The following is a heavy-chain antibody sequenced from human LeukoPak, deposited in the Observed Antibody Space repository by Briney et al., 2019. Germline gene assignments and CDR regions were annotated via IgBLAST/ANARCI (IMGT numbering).Heavy chain of an antibody. V-gene: IGHV3-30*02. D-gene: IGHD3-3*01. J-gene: IGHJ4*02. CDR1: GFTLSSYG. CDR2: IRYDGSNK. CDR3: AKSNYDFWSGLSGLIDY. Sequence: GGSLRLSCAASGFTLSSYGMHWVRQAPGKGLEWVAFIRYDGSNKYYADSVKGRFTISRDNSKNTLYLQMNSLRAEDTAVYYRAKSNYDFWSGLSGLIDYWGQGTLVTVSS.